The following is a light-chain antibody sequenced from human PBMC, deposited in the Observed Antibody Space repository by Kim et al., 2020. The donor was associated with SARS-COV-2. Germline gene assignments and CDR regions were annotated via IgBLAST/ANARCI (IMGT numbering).Light chain of an antibody. CDR1: TGAVTSGHY. CDR2: DTR. Sequence: GGTVTLTCGSSTGAVTSGHYPYWFQQKPGQAPRTLIYDTRNKHSWTPARFSGSLLGGKAALILSGAQPEDEAEYYCLLSYSGARVVFGGGTQLTVL. V-gene: IGLV7-46*01. J-gene: IGLJ3*02. CDR3: LLSYSGARVV.